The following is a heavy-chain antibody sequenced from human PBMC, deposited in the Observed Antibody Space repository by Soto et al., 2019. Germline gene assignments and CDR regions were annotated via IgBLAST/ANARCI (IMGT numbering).Heavy chain of an antibody. Sequence: QVQLQQWGAGLLKPSETLSLTCAVYGGSFSGYYWSWIRQPPGKGLEWIGEINHSGSTNYNPSLRRRVTRSXXTXQXXVSLQLSSVTAAATAVYYCAVGAASSAPRSNRFDPWGQGTLVTVSS. J-gene: IGHJ5*02. CDR2: INHSGST. V-gene: IGHV4-34*01. CDR3: AVGAASSAPRSNRFDP. CDR1: GGSFSGYY. D-gene: IGHD3-22*01.